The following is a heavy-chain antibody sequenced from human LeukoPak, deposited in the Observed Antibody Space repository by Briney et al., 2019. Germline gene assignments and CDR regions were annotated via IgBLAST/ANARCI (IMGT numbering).Heavy chain of an antibody. Sequence: PSQTLSLTCAVSGGSISSGGYSWSWIRQPPGKGLEWIGNIYHSGNTYYNPFLKSRVTISVDRSKKKFSLTLSSVTAADTAVYYCARHYSNYAYYFDYWGQGTLVTVSS. CDR1: GGSISSGGYS. D-gene: IGHD4-11*01. CDR2: IYHSGNT. V-gene: IGHV4-30-2*01. J-gene: IGHJ4*02. CDR3: ARHYSNYAYYFDY.